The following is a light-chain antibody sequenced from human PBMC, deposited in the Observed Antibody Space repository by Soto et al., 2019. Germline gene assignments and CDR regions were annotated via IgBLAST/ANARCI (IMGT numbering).Light chain of an antibody. CDR1: QRVSSSY. CDR2: GAS. J-gene: IGKJ5*01. CDR3: QQYRRSPPVT. Sequence: EIVLTQSPGTLSLSPGERATLSCRASQRVSSSYLAWYQQKPGQARRLLIYGASSSATGIPDRFSGSGSGTDFTLTISRLEPEDFAVYYCQQYRRSPPVTFGHGTRLPIQ. V-gene: IGKV3-20*01.